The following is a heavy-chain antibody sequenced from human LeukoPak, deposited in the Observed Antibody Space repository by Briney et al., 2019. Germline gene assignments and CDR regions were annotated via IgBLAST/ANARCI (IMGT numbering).Heavy chain of an antibody. J-gene: IGHJ4*02. CDR2: IYYSGST. CDR1: GGPISSYY. D-gene: IGHD1-26*01. Sequence: SETLSLTCTVSGGPISSYYWSWIRQPPGKGLEWIGYIYYSGSTNYNPSLKSRVTISVDTSKNQFSLKLSSVTAADTAVYYCARSKGWELQNDYWGQGTLVTVSS. CDR3: ARSKGWELQNDY. V-gene: IGHV4-59*01.